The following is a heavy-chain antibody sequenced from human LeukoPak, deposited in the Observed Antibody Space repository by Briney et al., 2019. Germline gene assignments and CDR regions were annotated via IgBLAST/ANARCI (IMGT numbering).Heavy chain of an antibody. CDR2: IYYSGST. CDR3: ARDDSWGIDY. J-gene: IGHJ4*02. V-gene: IGHV4-59*01. Sequence: LSETLSLTCAVYGGSFSSYYWSWIRQPPGKGLEWIGYIYYSGSTNYNPSLKSRVTISVDTSKNQFSLKLSSVTAADTAVYYCARDDSWGIDYWGQGTLVTVSS. D-gene: IGHD3-16*01. CDR1: GGSFSSYY.